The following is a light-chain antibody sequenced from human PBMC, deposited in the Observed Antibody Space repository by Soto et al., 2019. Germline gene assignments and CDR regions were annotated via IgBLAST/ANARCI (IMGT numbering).Light chain of an antibody. V-gene: IGLV2-11*01. J-gene: IGLJ1*01. CDR3: CSYAGSYTYV. CDR1: SNDVGGYNY. CDR2: DVS. Sequence: QSALTQPRSVSGSPGQSVTISCTGTSNDVGGYNYVSWYQQHPGKAPKLMIYDVSKRPSGVPDRFSGSKSGNTASLTISGLQADDEADYYCCSYAGSYTYVFGTGTKVTVL.